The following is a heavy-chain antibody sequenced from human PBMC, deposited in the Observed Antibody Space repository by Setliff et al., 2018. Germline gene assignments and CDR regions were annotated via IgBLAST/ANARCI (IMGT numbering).Heavy chain of an antibody. Sequence: PSETLSLTCTVSGASISSYYWSWIRQPPGKGLEWIGYIYYGGTTNYNPSLKSRVTISFNTSKNQISLNLSSVTPADTAVYYCARAAKYDSSSYYGLWLDPWGQGTLVTVSS. CDR3: ARAAKYDSSSYYGLWLDP. CDR2: IYYGGTT. J-gene: IGHJ5*02. V-gene: IGHV4-59*01. CDR1: GASISSYY. D-gene: IGHD3-22*01.